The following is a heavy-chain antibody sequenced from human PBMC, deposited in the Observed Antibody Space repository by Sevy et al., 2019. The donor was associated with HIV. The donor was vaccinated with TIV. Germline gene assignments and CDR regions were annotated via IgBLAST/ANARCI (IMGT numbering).Heavy chain of an antibody. CDR1: GYTLNELS. Sequence: ASVKVSCKVSGYTLNELSMHWVRQARGKGLEWMGRFDPEDGETIYAQKFQGRVTMTEDTSTDTAYMELSSLRSEDTAVYYCATAREYYYESSGYFDYWGQGTLVTVSS. CDR3: ATAREYYYESSGYFDY. V-gene: IGHV1-24*01. J-gene: IGHJ4*02. D-gene: IGHD3-22*01. CDR2: FDPEDGET.